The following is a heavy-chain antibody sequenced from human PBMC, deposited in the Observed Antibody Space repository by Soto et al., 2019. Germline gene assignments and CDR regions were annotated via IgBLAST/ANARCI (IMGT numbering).Heavy chain of an antibody. CDR2: IYYSGST. D-gene: IGHD3-22*01. CDR1: GGSISSYY. Sequence: SETLSLTCTVSGGSISSYYWSWIRQPPGKGLEWIGYIYYSGSTNYNPSLKSRVTISVDTSKNQFSLKLSSVTAADTAVYYCARHYDSSFHDFDIWGQGTMVT. J-gene: IGHJ3*02. V-gene: IGHV4-59*01. CDR3: ARHYDSSFHDFDI.